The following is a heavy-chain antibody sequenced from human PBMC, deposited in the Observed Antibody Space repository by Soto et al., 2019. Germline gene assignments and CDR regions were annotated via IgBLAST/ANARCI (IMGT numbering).Heavy chain of an antibody. V-gene: IGHV3-30-3*01. CDR3: ARDSEMYDYVWGSYRGSPFDY. J-gene: IGHJ4*02. CDR1: GFTFSSYA. Sequence: ESGGGVVQPGRSLRLSCAASGFTFSSYAMHWVRQAPGKGLEWVAVISYDGSNKYYADSVKGRFTISRDNSKNTLYLQMNSLRAEDTAVYYCARDSEMYDYVWGSYRGSPFDYWGQGTLVTVSS. D-gene: IGHD3-16*02. CDR2: ISYDGSNK.